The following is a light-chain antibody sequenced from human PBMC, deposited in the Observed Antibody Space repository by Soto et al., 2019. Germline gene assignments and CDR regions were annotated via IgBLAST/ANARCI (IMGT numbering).Light chain of an antibody. CDR2: GAS. J-gene: IGKJ1*01. V-gene: IGKV3-15*01. Sequence: EIVMTQSPATLSVSPGERATLSCRASQSVSNNLAWYQQKPGQLPRLLIYGASTRSTGIPVRFSGSGSGTDFTLAISSLQSEDFAVYHCQQYNNWPWTFGQGTKVEIK. CDR3: QQYNNWPWT. CDR1: QSVSNN.